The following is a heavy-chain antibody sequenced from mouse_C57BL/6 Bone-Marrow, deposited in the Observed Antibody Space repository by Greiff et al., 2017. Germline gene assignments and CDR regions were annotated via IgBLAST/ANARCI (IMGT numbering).Heavy chain of an antibody. CDR1: GYTFPSYW. Sequence: QVQLQQPGAELVKPGASVKLSCKASGYTFPSYWMHWVKQRPGQGLEWIGMIHPNSGSTNYNEKFKSKATLTVDKSSSTAYMQLSSLTSEDSAVYYCARLEFDGSSGDWYFDVWGTGATVTVSS. D-gene: IGHD1-1*01. CDR3: ARLEFDGSSGDWYFDV. CDR2: IHPNSGST. J-gene: IGHJ1*03. V-gene: IGHV1-64*01.